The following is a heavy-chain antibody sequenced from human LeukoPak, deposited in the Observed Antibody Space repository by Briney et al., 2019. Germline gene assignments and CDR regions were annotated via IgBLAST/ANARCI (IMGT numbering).Heavy chain of an antibody. J-gene: IGHJ4*02. V-gene: IGHV5-51*01. CDR2: IYPGDSDT. D-gene: IGHD5-12*01. CDR3: ARRRYSGSDPNFDS. Sequence: GESLKISCKGAGYTFTRYWIGWVRQMPGKGLEWMAIIYPGDSDTRYSPSFQGQVTISVDKSISTAYMQWSSLKASDTAMYYCARRRYSGSDPNFDSWGQGTLVTVSS. CDR1: GYTFTRYW.